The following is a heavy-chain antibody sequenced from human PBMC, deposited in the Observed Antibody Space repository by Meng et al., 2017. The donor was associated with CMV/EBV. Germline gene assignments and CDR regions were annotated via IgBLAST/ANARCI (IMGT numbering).Heavy chain of an antibody. V-gene: IGHV3-74*01. Sequence: GESLKISCAASGFIFTNYWMHWVRQAPGKGLVWVSRISPDGSSTDYADAVKGRFTISRDNSKNTLYLQMNSLRAEDTAVYYCMGYCSGGSCYFYGMDVWGQGTTVTVSS. CDR2: ISPDGSST. CDR1: GFIFTNYW. CDR3: MGYCSGGSCYFYGMDV. D-gene: IGHD2-15*01. J-gene: IGHJ6*02.